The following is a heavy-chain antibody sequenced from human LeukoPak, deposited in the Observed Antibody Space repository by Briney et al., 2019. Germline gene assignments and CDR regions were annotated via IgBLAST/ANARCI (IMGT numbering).Heavy chain of an antibody. CDR1: GFTFSSYS. D-gene: IGHD3-22*01. J-gene: IGHJ3*02. CDR2: ISSSSSYI. V-gene: IGHV3-21*01. CDR3: ARDSGYYDSSGYYPLHDAFDI. Sequence: GSLRLSCAASGFTFSSYSMDWVRQAPGKGLERVSSISSSSSYIYYADSVKGRFTISRDNAKNSLYLQMNSLRAEGTAVYYCARDSGYYDSSGYYPLHDAFDIWGQGTMVTVSS.